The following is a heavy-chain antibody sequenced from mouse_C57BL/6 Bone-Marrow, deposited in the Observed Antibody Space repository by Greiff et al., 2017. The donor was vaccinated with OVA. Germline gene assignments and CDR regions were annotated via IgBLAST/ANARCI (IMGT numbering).Heavy chain of an antibody. V-gene: IGHV14-1*01. CDR2: IDPEDGDT. Sequence: EVQLQESGAELVRPGASVKLSCTASGFNIKDYYMHWVKQRPEQGLEWIGRIDPEDGDTEYAPKFQGKATMTADTSSNTAYLQLSSLTSEDPAVYDCTTRGSTSMTTYYFDYWGKGTTLTVSS. CDR1: GFNIKDYY. J-gene: IGHJ2*01. D-gene: IGHD2-4*01. CDR3: TTRGSTSMTTYYFDY.